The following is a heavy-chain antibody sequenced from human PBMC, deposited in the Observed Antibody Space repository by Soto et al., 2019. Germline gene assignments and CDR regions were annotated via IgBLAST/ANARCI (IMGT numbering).Heavy chain of an antibody. CDR3: AHSGPYDILTGYYSPDAFDI. D-gene: IGHD3-9*01. CDR2: IYWDDDK. J-gene: IGHJ3*02. V-gene: IGHV2-5*02. Sequence: QITLKESGPTLVKPTQTLTLTCTFSGFSLSTSGVGVGWIRQPPGKALEWLALIYWDDDKRYSPSLKSRLTITKDTSKNQVVLTMTNMDPVYTATYYCAHSGPYDILTGYYSPDAFDIWGQGTMVTVSS. CDR1: GFSLSTSGVG.